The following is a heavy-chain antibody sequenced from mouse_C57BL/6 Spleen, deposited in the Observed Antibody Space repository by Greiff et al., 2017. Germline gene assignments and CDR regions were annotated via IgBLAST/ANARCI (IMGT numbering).Heavy chain of an antibody. D-gene: IGHD2-4*01. CDR1: GFSPRAFGMG. J-gene: IGHJ3*01. CDR2: IWWDDDK. Sequence: QVTLKEFGPGLLQLSQPLSWPCSFPGFSPRAFGMGVGWIRQPSGKGLELLSHIWWDDDKYYNPALKSRLTISKDTSKNQVFLKIANVDTAETATYYCARLGDYERDWGQGTLVTVSA. V-gene: IGHV8-8*01. CDR3: ARLGDYERD.